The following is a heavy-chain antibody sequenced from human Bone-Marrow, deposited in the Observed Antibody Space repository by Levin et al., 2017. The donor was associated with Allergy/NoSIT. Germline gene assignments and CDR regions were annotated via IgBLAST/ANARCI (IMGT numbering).Heavy chain of an antibody. CDR3: ARLADNWNVNWFDP. D-gene: IGHD1-20*01. CDR2: IYYNSYT. V-gene: IGHV4-39*07. J-gene: IGHJ5*02. Sequence: SQTLSLPCTVSCASIHSTNYYWGWIRQPPGKGLEWIGTIYYNSYTYYNPSLKSRVTISKDTSKNQFSLKLSSVTAADTAVYYCARLADNWNVNWFDPWGQGTLVTVSS. CDR1: CASIHSTNYY.